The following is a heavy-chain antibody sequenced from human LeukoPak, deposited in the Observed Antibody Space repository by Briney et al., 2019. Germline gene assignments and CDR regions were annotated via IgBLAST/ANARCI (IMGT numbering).Heavy chain of an antibody. CDR2: INHSGST. CDR3: AREDSSGYYYRWSDP. J-gene: IGHJ5*02. Sequence: SETLSLTCAVYGGSFSGYYWSWIRQPPGKGLEWIGEINHSGSTNYTPSLKGRVTISVATSKHQFSLKLSSVTAADTAVYYCAREDSSGYYYRWSDPWGQGTLVTVSS. V-gene: IGHV4-34*01. D-gene: IGHD3-22*01. CDR1: GGSFSGYY.